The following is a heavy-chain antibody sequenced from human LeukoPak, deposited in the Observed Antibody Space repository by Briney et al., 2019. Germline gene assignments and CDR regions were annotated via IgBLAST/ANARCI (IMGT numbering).Heavy chain of an antibody. V-gene: IGHV3-9*03. CDR2: ISWNSGSI. J-gene: IGHJ4*02. Sequence: GGSLRLSCAASGFTFDDYAMHWVRQAPGKGLEWVSGISWNSGSIGYADSVKGRSTISRDNAKNSLYLQMNSLRAEDMALYYCAKAKSYYDSSGYYFDYWGQGTLVTVSS. D-gene: IGHD3-22*01. CDR3: AKAKSYYDSSGYYFDY. CDR1: GFTFDDYA.